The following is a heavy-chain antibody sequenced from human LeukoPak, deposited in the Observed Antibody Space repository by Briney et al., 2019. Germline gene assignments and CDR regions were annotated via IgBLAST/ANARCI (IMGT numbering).Heavy chain of an antibody. CDR3: AGASYDSSGVH. CDR1: GGSISSYY. CDR2: IYYSGST. Sequence: PSETLSLTCTVSGGSISSYYWSWIRQPPGKGLEWIGYIYYSGSTNYNPSLKSRVTISVDTSKNQFSLKLSSVTAADTAVYYCAGASYDSSGVHWGQGTLVAVSS. J-gene: IGHJ4*02. V-gene: IGHV4-59*01. D-gene: IGHD3-22*01.